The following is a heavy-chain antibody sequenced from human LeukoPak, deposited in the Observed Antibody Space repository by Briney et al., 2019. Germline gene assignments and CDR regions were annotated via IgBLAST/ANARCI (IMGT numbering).Heavy chain of an antibody. CDR3: ASGRRAYYFDY. CDR1: GGSFSGYY. V-gene: IGHV4-34*01. CDR2: INHSGST. J-gene: IGHJ4*02. Sequence: SETLSLTCAVYGGSFSGYYWSWIRQPPGKGLEWIGEINHSGSTNYNPSLKSRVTISVDTSKNRFSLKLSSVTAADTAVYYCASGRRAYYFDYWGQGTLVTVSS.